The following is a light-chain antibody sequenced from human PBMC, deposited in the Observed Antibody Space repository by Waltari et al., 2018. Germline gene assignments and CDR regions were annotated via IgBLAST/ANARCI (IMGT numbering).Light chain of an antibody. CDR1: QIVSSY. V-gene: IGKV3-11*01. CDR2: DAS. J-gene: IGKJ4*01. CDR3: QQRSNWPPGLT. Sequence: EIVLTQSPATLSLSPGERATLSCRASQIVSSYLAWYQQKPGQAPRLLIYDASNRATGIPARCSGSGSGTDFTLTISSLEPEDFAVYYCQQRSNWPPGLTFGGGTKVEIK.